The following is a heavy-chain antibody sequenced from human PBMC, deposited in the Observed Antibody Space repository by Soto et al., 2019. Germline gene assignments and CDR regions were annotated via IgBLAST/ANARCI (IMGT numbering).Heavy chain of an antibody. J-gene: IGHJ4*02. V-gene: IGHV4-38-2*01. Sequence: SETLSLTCAVSGYSISSGYYWGWIRQPPGKGLEWIGSIYHSGSTYYNPSLKSRVSISVDTSKNQFSLRLSSVTAADTAMYYCARRHSSSWYGLDYWGQGTLVTVSS. D-gene: IGHD6-13*01. CDR1: GYSISSGYY. CDR3: ARRHSSSWYGLDY. CDR2: IYHSGST.